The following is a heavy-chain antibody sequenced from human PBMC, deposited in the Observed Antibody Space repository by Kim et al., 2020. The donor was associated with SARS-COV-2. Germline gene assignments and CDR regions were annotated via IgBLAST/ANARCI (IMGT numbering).Heavy chain of an antibody. CDR1: GFTFSRFG. J-gene: IGHJ4*02. CDR2: ISYDDSNK. Sequence: GGSLRLSCAASGFTFSRFGMHWVRQAPGKGLEWVAVISYDDSNKYYEDSVKGRFIISRDNFKNTLFLQMNSLRVEDTAVYYCAKDRSGVNWNYEGLDYWGRGTLVTVSS. CDR3: AKDRSGVNWNYEGLDY. D-gene: IGHD1-7*01. V-gene: IGHV3-30*18.